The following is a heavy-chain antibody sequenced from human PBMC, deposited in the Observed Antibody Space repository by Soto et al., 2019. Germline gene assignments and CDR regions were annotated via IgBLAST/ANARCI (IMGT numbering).Heavy chain of an antibody. CDR1: GVAVISNY. CDR2: IYSGGST. Sequence: GGSLRLSCAASGVAVISNYMSGVLQAPGKWLEWVSVIYSGGSTYYADSVKGRFTISRHNSNNTLYLQINSLIANATSIHYCARVPPQYSAYDTYYYHYMEVRGKGTTVTVSS. J-gene: IGHJ6*03. CDR3: ARVPPQYSAYDTYYYHYMEV. D-gene: IGHD5-12*01. V-gene: IGHV3-53*04.